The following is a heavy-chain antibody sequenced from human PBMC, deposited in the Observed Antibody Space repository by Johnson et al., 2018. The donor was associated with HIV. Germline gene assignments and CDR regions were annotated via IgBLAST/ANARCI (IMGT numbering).Heavy chain of an antibody. CDR1: GFTFSNYP. V-gene: IGHV3-64*04. J-gene: IGHJ3*02. D-gene: IGHD5-18*01. CDR3: TTEDPRGYGYLFSFGDAFDI. Sequence: QVHLVESGGGLVQPGGSLRLSCVASGFTFSNYPMHWVRQAPGRGLEYVSRVTNNGDSTYYVNAVKGRFTISRDNSKNTLYLQMNSLKTEDTAVYYCTTEDPRGYGYLFSFGDAFDIWGQGTMVTVSS. CDR2: VTNNGDST.